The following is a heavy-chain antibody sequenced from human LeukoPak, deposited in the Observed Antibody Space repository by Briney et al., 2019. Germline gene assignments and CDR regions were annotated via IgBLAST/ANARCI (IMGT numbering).Heavy chain of an antibody. D-gene: IGHD5-24*01. J-gene: IGHJ3*02. CDR1: GGSISSYY. CDR2: IYYSGST. CDR3: ARDPPEKNAFDI. V-gene: IGHV4-59*01. Sequence: SETLSLTCTVSGGSISSYYWSWIRQPPGKGLEWIGYIYYSGSTNYNPSLKSRATISVDTSKNQFSLKLSSVTAADTAVYYCARDPPEKNAFDIWGQGTMVTVSS.